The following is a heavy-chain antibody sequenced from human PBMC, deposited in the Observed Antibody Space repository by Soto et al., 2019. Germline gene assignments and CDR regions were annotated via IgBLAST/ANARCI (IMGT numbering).Heavy chain of an antibody. CDR2: INHSGST. D-gene: IGHD3-3*01. Sequence: PSETLSLTCAVYGGSFSGYYWSWIRQPPGKGLEWIGEINHSGSTNYNPSLKSRVTISVDTSKNQFSLKLSSVTAADTAVYYCARGRSQITIFGVVSPSRYYYMDVWGKGTTVTVSS. J-gene: IGHJ6*03. V-gene: IGHV4-34*01. CDR3: ARGRSQITIFGVVSPSRYYYMDV. CDR1: GGSFSGYY.